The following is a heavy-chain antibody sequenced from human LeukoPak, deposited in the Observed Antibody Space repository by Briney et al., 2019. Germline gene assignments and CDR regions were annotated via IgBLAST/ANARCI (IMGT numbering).Heavy chain of an antibody. CDR2: ISYDGSNK. CDR3: AKDRSAVRGAPEYFDY. J-gene: IGHJ4*02. V-gene: IGHV3-30*18. D-gene: IGHD3-10*01. CDR1: GFTFSSYG. Sequence: GGSLRLSCAASGFTFSSYGMNWVRQAPGKGLEWVAVISYDGSNKYYADSVKGRFTISRDNSKNTLYLQMNSLRADDTAVYYCAKDRSAVRGAPEYFDYWGQGTLVTVSS.